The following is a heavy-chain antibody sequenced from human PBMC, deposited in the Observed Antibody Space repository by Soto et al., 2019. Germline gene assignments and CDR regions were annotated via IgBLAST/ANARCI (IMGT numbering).Heavy chain of an antibody. CDR2: IVPMLRTP. CDR3: ARGLGGSYFPFDY. D-gene: IGHD1-26*01. Sequence: QVQLVQSGAEVKKPGSSVKVSCKASGGSFSDYAINWVRQAPGPGLEWMGGIVPMLRTPNYARKFQGRVTITADESTSTVSMELTSLRSDDTAVYYCARGLGGSYFPFDYWGQGTLVTVSS. J-gene: IGHJ4*02. V-gene: IGHV1-69*11. CDR1: GGSFSDYA.